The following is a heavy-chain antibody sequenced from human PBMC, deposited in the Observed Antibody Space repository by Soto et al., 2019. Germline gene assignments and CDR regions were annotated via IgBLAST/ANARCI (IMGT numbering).Heavy chain of an antibody. Sequence: SETLSLTCAIYGGSFSGYYWSWIRQPPGKGLEWIAEINHSGSTNYNPSLKSRVTISVDTSKNQFSLKLISVTAADTAVYYCASLTAFRRFSDYWGQGTLVTVSS. D-gene: IGHD3-3*02. CDR2: INHSGST. J-gene: IGHJ4*02. V-gene: IGHV4-34*01. CDR3: ASLTAFRRFSDY. CDR1: GGSFSGYY.